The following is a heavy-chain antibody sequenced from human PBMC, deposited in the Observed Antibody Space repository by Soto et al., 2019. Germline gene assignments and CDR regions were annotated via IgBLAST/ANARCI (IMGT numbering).Heavy chain of an antibody. D-gene: IGHD6-19*01. CDR3: ARDREYSSGWGANRWFDP. CDR1: GDSVSSNSAA. Sequence: SQTLSLTCAISGDSVSSNSAAWNWIRQSPSRGLEWLGRTYYRSKWYNDYAVSVKSRITINPDTSKNQFSLQLNSVTPEDTAVYYCARDREYSSGWGANRWFDPWGQGTLVTVYS. J-gene: IGHJ5*02. V-gene: IGHV6-1*01. CDR2: TYYRSKWYN.